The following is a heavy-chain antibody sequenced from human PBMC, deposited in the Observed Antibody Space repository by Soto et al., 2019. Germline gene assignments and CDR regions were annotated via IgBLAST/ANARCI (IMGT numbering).Heavy chain of an antibody. V-gene: IGHV3-23*01. D-gene: IGHD2-15*01. CDR1: GFTFSTYA. Sequence: GGSLRLSCAASGFTFSTYAMSWVRQAPGKGLEWVSAISGSGGSTYYADSVEGRFTISRDNSKNTLYLQMNSLRAEDTAVYYCARDQSDCSGGSCPPDDAFDIWGQGTMVTVSS. CDR3: ARDQSDCSGGSCPPDDAFDI. J-gene: IGHJ3*02. CDR2: ISGSGGST.